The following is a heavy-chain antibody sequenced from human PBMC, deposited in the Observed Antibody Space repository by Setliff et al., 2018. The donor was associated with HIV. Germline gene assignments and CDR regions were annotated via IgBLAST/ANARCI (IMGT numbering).Heavy chain of an antibody. CDR3: ARETRSFGGIDP. D-gene: IGHD2-15*01. CDR2: IFTSGST. V-gene: IGHV4-61*09. CDR1: GDSLAGSRYS. Sequence: SETLSLTCTVSGDSLAGSRYSWSWIRQPAGEGLEWIGHIFTSGSTNYNPSLKSRVIISVDTSKNQFSLKVGSVTAADTAMYYCARETRSFGGIDPWGQGTLVTVSS. J-gene: IGHJ5*02.